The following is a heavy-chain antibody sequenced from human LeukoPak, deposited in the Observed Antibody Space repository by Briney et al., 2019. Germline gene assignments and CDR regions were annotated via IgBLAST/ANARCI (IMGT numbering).Heavy chain of an antibody. J-gene: IGHJ4*02. CDR3: AKVRWDNSGWYYLDY. V-gene: IGHV3-30*02. D-gene: IGHD6-19*01. CDR1: GITFSSYG. Sequence: GGSLRLSCAASGITFSSYGMHWVRQAPGKGLEWVAFIRYDGSNKYDADSVKGRFTISRDNSKSTLYLQMNSLRAEDTAVYYCAKVRWDNSGWYYLDYWGQGTLVTVSS. CDR2: IRYDGSNK.